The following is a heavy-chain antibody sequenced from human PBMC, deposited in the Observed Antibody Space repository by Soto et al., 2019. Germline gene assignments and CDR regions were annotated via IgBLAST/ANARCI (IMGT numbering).Heavy chain of an antibody. D-gene: IGHD3-22*01. V-gene: IGHV3-74*01. CDR3: AKRITMIVVVINGGAFDI. Sequence: GGSLRLSCAASGFTFSSYWMHWVRQAPGKGLVWVSRINSDGSSTSYADSVKGRFTISRDNSKNTLYLQMNSLRAEDTAVYYCAKRITMIVVVINGGAFDIWGQGTMVTVSS. CDR1: GFTFSSYW. J-gene: IGHJ3*02. CDR2: INSDGSST.